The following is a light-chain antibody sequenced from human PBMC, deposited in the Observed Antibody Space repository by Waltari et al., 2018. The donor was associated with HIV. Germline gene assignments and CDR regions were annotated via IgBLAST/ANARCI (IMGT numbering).Light chain of an antibody. V-gene: IGLV1-47*01. CDR2: RNN. CDR1: TSNIGSNY. Sequence: QSVLTQRPSASGTPGQRVTISCSGSTSNIGSNYVYWYQQLPGTAPKILIYRNNQRPSGVPDRFSGSKSGTSASLAISGLRSEDEADYYCAAWDDSLSGVVFGGGTKLTVL. J-gene: IGLJ2*01. CDR3: AAWDDSLSGVV.